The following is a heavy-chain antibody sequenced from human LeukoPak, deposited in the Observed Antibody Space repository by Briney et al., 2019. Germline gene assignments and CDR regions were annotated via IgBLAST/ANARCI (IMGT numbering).Heavy chain of an antibody. V-gene: IGHV4-59*08. Sequence: SEALSLTCTVSGGSISSYYWSWIRQPPGKGLEWIGYIYYSGSTNYNPSLKSRVTISVDTSKNQFSLKLSSVTAADTAVYYCARAAGYSSGWYPKGHGMDVWGQGTTVTVSS. D-gene: IGHD6-19*01. CDR1: GGSISSYY. CDR2: IYYSGST. CDR3: ARAAGYSSGWYPKGHGMDV. J-gene: IGHJ6*02.